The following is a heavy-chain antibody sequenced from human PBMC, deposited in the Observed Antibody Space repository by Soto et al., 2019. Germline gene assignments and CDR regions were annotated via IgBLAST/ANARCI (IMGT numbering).Heavy chain of an antibody. D-gene: IGHD7-27*01. CDR1: GFTFSVFA. CDR3: AKDRGTGDYGVNAVDI. V-gene: IGHV3-23*01. Sequence: EVQLLESGGGLVQPGGSLRLSCAASGFTFSVFAMSWVRQAPGKGLELVSTISGRGENTYYADSVKGRCTISRDNSKNTLNLQMNSLRGEDTAVYYCAKDRGTGDYGVNAVDIWGQGTMVTVAS. CDR2: ISGRGENT. J-gene: IGHJ3*02.